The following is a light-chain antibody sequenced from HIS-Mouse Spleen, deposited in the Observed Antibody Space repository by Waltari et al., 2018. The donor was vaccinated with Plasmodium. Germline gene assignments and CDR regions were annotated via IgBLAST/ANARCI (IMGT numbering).Light chain of an antibody. Sequence: EIVLTQSPAPLSLSPGERATLSCRAMQSVSSYLAWYQQKPGQAPRLLIYDASNRATGIPARCSGSGSGTDFTLTISSLEPEDFAVYYCQQRSNWPITFGPGTKVDIK. V-gene: IGKV3-11*01. J-gene: IGKJ3*01. CDR3: QQRSNWPIT. CDR1: QSVSSY. CDR2: DAS.